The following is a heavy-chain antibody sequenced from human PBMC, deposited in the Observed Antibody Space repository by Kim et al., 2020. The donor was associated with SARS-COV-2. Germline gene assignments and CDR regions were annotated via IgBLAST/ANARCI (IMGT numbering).Heavy chain of an antibody. J-gene: IGHJ4*02. D-gene: IGHD3-22*01. CDR2: ISYDGSNK. CDR1: GFTFSSYA. Sequence: GGSLRLSCAASGFTFSSYAMHWVRQAPGKGLEWVAVISYDGSNKYYADSVKGRFTISRDNSKNTLYLQMNSLRAEDTAVYYCARDSAHYYDSSGYTGAFDYWGQGTLVTVSS. CDR3: ARDSAHYYDSSGYTGAFDY. V-gene: IGHV3-30*04.